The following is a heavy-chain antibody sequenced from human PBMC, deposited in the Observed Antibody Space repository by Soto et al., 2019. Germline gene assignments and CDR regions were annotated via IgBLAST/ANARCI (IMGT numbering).Heavy chain of an antibody. Sequence: GASLKISCKGSGYSFTSYWIGWVRQMPGKALEWMGIIYPGDSETRYSPSFQGQVTISVDKSISTAYLQWSSLKASDTAMYYCARPTTKAHYYYFYGMDVWGQGTTVTVSS. J-gene: IGHJ6*02. V-gene: IGHV5-51*01. D-gene: IGHD5-12*01. CDR3: ARPTTKAHYYYFYGMDV. CDR1: GYSFTSYW. CDR2: IYPGDSET.